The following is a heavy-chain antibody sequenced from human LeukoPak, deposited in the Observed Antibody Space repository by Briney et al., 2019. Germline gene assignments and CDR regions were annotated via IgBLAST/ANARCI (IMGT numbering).Heavy chain of an antibody. J-gene: IGHJ4*02. V-gene: IGHV3-21*01. CDR2: ISSSSSYI. CDR1: GFTFSSYS. Sequence: GGSLRLSCAASGFTFSSYSMNWVRQAPGKGLEWVSFISSSSSYIYYADSVKGRFTISRDNAKNSLYLQMNSLRAEDTAVYYCARTDYDSSGYCDYWGQGTLVTVSS. D-gene: IGHD3-22*01. CDR3: ARTDYDSSGYCDY.